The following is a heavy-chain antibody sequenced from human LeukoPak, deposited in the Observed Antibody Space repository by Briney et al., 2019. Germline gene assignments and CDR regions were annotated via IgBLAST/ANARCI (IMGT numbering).Heavy chain of an antibody. CDR2: IWYDGSNK. J-gene: IGHJ4*02. CDR3: ARASSGWSPFDY. CDR1: GFTFSSYG. V-gene: IGHV3-33*01. D-gene: IGHD6-19*01. Sequence: GGSLRLSCAASGFTFSSYGMHWVRQAPGKGLEWVAVIWYDGSNKYYADSVKGRFTISRDNAKNTLYLQMNSLRAEDTAVYYCARASSGWSPFDYWGQGTLVTVSS.